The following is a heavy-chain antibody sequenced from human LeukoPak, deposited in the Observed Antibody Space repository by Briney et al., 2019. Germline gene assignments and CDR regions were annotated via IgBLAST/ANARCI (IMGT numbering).Heavy chain of an antibody. CDR1: GFTFSNAW. V-gene: IGHV3-15*01. J-gene: IGHJ3*02. CDR2: IKSKTDGGTT. D-gene: IGHD5/OR15-5a*01. CDR3: ARDIYDEDAFDI. Sequence: GGSLRLSCAASGFTFSNAWMSWVRQAPGKGLEWVGRIKSKTDGGTTDYAAPVKGRFAISRDDSKNTLYLQMNSLRAEDTAVYYCARDIYDEDAFDIWGQGTMVTVSS.